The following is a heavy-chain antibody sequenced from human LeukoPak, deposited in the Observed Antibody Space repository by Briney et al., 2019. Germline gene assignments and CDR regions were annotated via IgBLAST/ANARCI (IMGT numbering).Heavy chain of an antibody. CDR2: IYDSGST. CDR3: ARQGSYGSTHYFDY. Sequence: SETLSLTCTVSGGSISSSSYYWGWIPQPPGKGLEWIGGIYDSGSTYYNPSLKSRVTISVDTPKNQFSLNLSSVTAADTAVYYCARQGSYGSTHYFDYWGQGTLVTVSS. D-gene: IGHD5-18*01. CDR1: GGSISSSSYY. V-gene: IGHV4-39*01. J-gene: IGHJ4*02.